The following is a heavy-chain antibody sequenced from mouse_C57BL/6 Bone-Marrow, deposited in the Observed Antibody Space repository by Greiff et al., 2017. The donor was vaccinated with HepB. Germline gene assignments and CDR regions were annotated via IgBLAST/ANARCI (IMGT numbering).Heavy chain of an antibody. V-gene: IGHV5-12*01. CDR1: GFTFSDYY. D-gene: IGHD1-1*01. Sequence: EVQLVESGGGLVQPGGSLKLSCAASGFTFSDYYMYWVRQTPEKRLEWVAYISNGGGSTYYPDTVKGRFTISRDNAKNTLYLQMSRLKSEDTAMYYCARQGYYGSSLDYWGQGTTLTVSS. J-gene: IGHJ2*01. CDR3: ARQGYYGSSLDY. CDR2: ISNGGGST.